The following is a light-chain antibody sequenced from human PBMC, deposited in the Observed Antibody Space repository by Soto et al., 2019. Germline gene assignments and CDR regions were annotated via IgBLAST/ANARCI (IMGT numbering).Light chain of an antibody. J-gene: IGKJ5*01. CDR2: AAS. CDR3: QQYYSFPIT. Sequence: IQLTQSPSSLSASVGDRVTITCRASHDIAIYLAWYQQKPGKAPELLIYAASTLQSGVPSRFSGSGSGTDFTLTISCLQSEDFATYYCQQYYSFPITFGQGTRLEI. V-gene: IGKV1-9*01. CDR1: HDIAIY.